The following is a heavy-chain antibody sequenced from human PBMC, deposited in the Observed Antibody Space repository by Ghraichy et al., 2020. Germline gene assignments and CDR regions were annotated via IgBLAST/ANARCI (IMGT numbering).Heavy chain of an antibody. J-gene: IGHJ6*03. CDR3: ARHYGSGSYPSYYYYSMDV. CDR1: GGSISGYY. Sequence: SETLSLTCTVSGGSISGYYWSWIRQPPGKGLEWIGDIYYSGSTNYNPSLKSRVTMSVDTSKNQFSLKLTSVTAADTAVYYCARHYGSGSYPSYYYYSMDVWGQGTTVTVSS. D-gene: IGHD3-10*01. CDR2: IYYSGST. V-gene: IGHV4-59*01.